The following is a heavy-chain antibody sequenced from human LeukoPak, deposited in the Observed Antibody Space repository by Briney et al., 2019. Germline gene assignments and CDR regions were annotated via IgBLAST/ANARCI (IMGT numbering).Heavy chain of an antibody. CDR1: GFTFSSYG. V-gene: IGHV3-33*01. J-gene: IGHJ5*02. D-gene: IGHD2-2*01. CDR3: ARGRKGYCSSTSCHHWFDP. CDR2: IWYDGSNK. Sequence: GGSLRLSCAASGFTFSSYGMHWVRQAPGKGLEWVAVIWYDGSNKYYADSVKGRFTISRDNSKNTVYLQMNSLRAEDTAVYYCARGRKGYCSSTSCHHWFDPWGQGTLVTVSS.